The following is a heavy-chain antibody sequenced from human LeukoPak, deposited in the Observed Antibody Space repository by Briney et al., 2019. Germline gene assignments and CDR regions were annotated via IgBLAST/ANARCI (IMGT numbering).Heavy chain of an antibody. Sequence: PGGSLRLSCAASGFTFSSYAMSWVRQAPGKGLEWVSGIGWNSGSIGYADSVKGRFTISRDNAKNSLYLQMNSLRAEDTALYYCAKGGSMGIFDAFDIWGQGTMVTVSS. D-gene: IGHD1-26*01. J-gene: IGHJ3*02. CDR1: GFTFSSYA. V-gene: IGHV3-9*01. CDR2: IGWNSGSI. CDR3: AKGGSMGIFDAFDI.